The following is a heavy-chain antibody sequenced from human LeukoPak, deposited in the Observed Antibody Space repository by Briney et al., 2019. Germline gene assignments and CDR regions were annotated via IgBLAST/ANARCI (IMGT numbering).Heavy chain of an antibody. CDR3: ARARTRLSWLDP. V-gene: IGHV4-34*01. CDR1: GGSIRGYY. J-gene: IGHJ5*02. Sequence: SETLSLTCAVSGGSIRGYYWSWVRQSPGKGLEWIGDINQNAGTDYNPSLKSRVTISIDSPKNRISLNVTAATAADTAMYYCARARTRLSWLDPWGQGTLVTVSS. CDR2: INQNAGT. D-gene: IGHD6-6*01.